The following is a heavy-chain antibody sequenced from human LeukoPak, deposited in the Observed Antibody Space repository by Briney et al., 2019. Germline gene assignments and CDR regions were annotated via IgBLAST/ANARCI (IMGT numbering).Heavy chain of an antibody. J-gene: IGHJ5*02. Sequence: GGALRLSCTASGFTFGDYAMRWVRQAPGKGVEWVGLIRSKAYGGTTEYAASVKGRFTISRDDSKSIAYLQMNSLKTEDTAVYYCTRDVYGPWGQGTLVTVSS. V-gene: IGHV3-49*04. CDR1: GFTFGDYA. D-gene: IGHD3-10*01. CDR3: TRDVYGP. CDR2: IRSKAYGGTT.